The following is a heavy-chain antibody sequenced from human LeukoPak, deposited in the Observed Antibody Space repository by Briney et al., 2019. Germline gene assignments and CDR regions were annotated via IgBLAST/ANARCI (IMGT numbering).Heavy chain of an antibody. J-gene: IGHJ3*02. CDR1: GFAFSSYG. CDR3: ARTPYSDRPRSFDI. CDR2: IWYAGGST. D-gene: IGHD4-17*01. Sequence: PGGSLRLSCAASGFAFSSYGMHWVRQAPGKGLEWVAIIWYAGGSTYYADSVKGRFTISRDNSKNTLYLQMNSLRADDTAVYYCARTPYSDRPRSFDIWGQGTMVTVSS. V-gene: IGHV3-33*01.